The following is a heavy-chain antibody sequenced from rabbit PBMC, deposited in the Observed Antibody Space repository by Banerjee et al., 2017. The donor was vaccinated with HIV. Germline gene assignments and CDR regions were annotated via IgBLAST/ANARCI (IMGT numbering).Heavy chain of an antibody. V-gene: IGHV1S40*01. J-gene: IGHJ4*01. CDR1: GFSFSSSYW. D-gene: IGHD4-1*01. CDR3: ARDLTDAIGWNFGW. CDR2: IYAGSSDST. Sequence: QSLEESGGDLVKPGASRTLTCTASGFSFSSSYWICWVRQAPGKGLEWIACIYAGSSDSTYYASWAKGRFTISKTSSTTVTLQMTSLTAADTATYFCARDLTDAIGWNFGWWGQGTLVTVS.